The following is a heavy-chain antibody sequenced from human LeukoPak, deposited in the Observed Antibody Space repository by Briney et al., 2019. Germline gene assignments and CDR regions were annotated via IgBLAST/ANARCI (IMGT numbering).Heavy chain of an antibody. J-gene: IGHJ3*02. CDR2: IYSGGGT. Sequence: GGSLRLSCAASGFAVSSNYMSWVRQAPGKGLEWVSVIYSGGGTYYANSVKGRFTISRDNSKNTLYLQMNSLRAEDTAVYYCARGERYYESSGYYHDAFDIWGQGTMVTVSS. V-gene: IGHV3-53*01. CDR1: GFAVSSNY. D-gene: IGHD3-22*01. CDR3: ARGERYYESSGYYHDAFDI.